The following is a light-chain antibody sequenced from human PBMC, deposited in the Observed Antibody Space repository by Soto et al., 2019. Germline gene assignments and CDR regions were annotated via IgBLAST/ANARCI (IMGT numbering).Light chain of an antibody. V-gene: IGKV3-20*01. CDR3: QHYATSPLT. Sequence: DIVLTQSPGTLSLSPGDRAALACGASQSLSNNFLAWYQQKPGQAPRLLISGASSRATGIPDRFSGRGSGTDFNLTITRVEPEDFAVYYCQHYATSPLTFGGGTKVEIK. CDR1: QSLSNNF. J-gene: IGKJ4*01. CDR2: GAS.